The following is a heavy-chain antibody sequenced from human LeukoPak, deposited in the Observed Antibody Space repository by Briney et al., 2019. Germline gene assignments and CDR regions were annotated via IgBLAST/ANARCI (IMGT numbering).Heavy chain of an antibody. Sequence: SETLSLTCTVSGGSISSSSYSWGWVRQPPGKGLQWIGSIYYTGSTYYNPSLKSRATMSVDTSKNQFSLKLSSMTAVDTAVYYCARKYDSGWYDYWGQGILVTVSS. CDR1: GGSISSSSYS. CDR3: ARKYDSGWYDY. CDR2: IYYTGST. D-gene: IGHD6-19*01. V-gene: IGHV4-39*07. J-gene: IGHJ4*02.